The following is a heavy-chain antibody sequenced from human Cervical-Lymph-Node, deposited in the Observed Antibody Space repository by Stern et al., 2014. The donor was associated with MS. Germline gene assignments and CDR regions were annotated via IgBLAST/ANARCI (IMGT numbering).Heavy chain of an antibody. CDR1: GDTFDSYG. V-gene: IGHV1-69*01. J-gene: IGHJ4*02. CDR3: ATSTYGLVH. Sequence: VQLGQSGTEVKKPGSSVKVSCKAAGDTFDSYGISWVRQAPGQGLEWMGGLFPFFGTPIYAQKFQGRVTMTADESTTTAYMDLTSLSVEDTAVYYCATSTYGLVHWGQGTLVTVSS. D-gene: IGHD3-10*01. CDR2: LFPFFGTP.